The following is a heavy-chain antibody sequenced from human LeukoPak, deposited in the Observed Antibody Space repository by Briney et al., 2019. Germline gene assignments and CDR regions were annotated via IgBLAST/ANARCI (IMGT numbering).Heavy chain of an antibody. D-gene: IGHD4-17*01. CDR3: AKVGDYGDFLNYYYYYYMDV. CDR1: GFTFSSYW. V-gene: IGHV3-74*01. Sequence: GGSLRLSCAASGFTFSSYWMHWVRQAPGKGLVWVSRINSDGSSTSYADSVKGRFTISRDNSKNTLYLQMNSLRAEDTAVYYCAKVGDYGDFLNYYYYYYMDVWGKGTTVTISS. J-gene: IGHJ6*03. CDR2: INSDGSST.